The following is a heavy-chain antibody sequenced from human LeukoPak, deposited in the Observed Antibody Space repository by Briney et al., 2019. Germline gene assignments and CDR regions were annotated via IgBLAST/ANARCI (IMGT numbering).Heavy chain of an antibody. V-gene: IGHV4-4*07. Sequence: SETLSLTCTVAGGSISSYSWSWIRQPAGQGLESIGRIYTSGSTNYNPSLKSRVTMSVDTSKNQFSLKLSSVTAADTAVYYCARELRLQSYCYYYMDVWGKGTTVTVSS. CDR2: IYTSGST. D-gene: IGHD4-11*01. CDR3: ARELRLQSYCYYYMDV. CDR1: GGSISSYS. J-gene: IGHJ6*03.